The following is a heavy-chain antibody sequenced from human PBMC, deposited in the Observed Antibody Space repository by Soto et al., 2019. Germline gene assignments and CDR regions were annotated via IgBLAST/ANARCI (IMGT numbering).Heavy chain of an antibody. D-gene: IGHD3-3*01. CDR2: IYPGDSDT. V-gene: IGHV5-51*01. J-gene: IGHJ6*02. CDR1: GYSFTSYW. CDR3: ARQLYYDVWSGYQNYYYYGMDV. Sequence: GESLKISCKGSGYSFTSYWIGWVRQMPGKGLEWMGFIYPGDSDTRYSPSFQGQVTISADKSISTAYLQWSSLKASDTAMYYCARQLYYDVWSGYQNYYYYGMDVPGQGTTVTVSS.